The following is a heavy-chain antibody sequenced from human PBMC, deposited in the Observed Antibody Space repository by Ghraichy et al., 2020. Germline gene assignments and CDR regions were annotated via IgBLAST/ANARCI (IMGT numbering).Heavy chain of an antibody. J-gene: IGHJ4*02. CDR3: ARAHPAAAGPVDH. CDR1: GFTFSTYS. D-gene: IGHD6-13*01. V-gene: IGHV3-48*01. Sequence: GGSLRLSCAASGFTFSTYSMNWVRQAPGKGPERVSYIGSRSSTIYYADSVKGRFTISRDNAKTSLYLQMDGLRAEDTAVYYCARAHPAAAGPVDHWGQGTLVTVSS. CDR2: IGSRSSTI.